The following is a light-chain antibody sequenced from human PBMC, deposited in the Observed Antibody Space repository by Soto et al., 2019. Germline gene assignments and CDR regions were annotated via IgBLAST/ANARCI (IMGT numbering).Light chain of an antibody. CDR3: MQRLQTPWT. CDR2: SAS. V-gene: IGKV2-28*01. CDR1: QSLMHSDGYNY. Sequence: DIVMTQSPLSLPVTPGEPASISCRSSQSLMHSDGYNYLHWYLQKPGQSPQLLIYSASYRASGVPDRFSGSGSGTDFTLKISRVEAEDVGVYYCMQRLQTPWTFGQGTTVEIK. J-gene: IGKJ1*01.